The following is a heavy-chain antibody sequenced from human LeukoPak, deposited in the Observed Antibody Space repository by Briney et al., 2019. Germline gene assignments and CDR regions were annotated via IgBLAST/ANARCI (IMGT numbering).Heavy chain of an antibody. D-gene: IGHD3-9*01. CDR3: AKEKSYDSLTGYFAC. J-gene: IGHJ4*02. V-gene: IGHV3-23*01. Sequence: GGSLRLSCAASGFTLSSYAMSWVRQAPGKGLEWVSALRGSGGTTYYADSVKGRFTISRDNSKNTLYLQMNSLRAEDSAIYYCAKEKSYDSLTGYFACWGQGTLVTVSS. CDR2: LRGSGGTT. CDR1: GFTLSSYA.